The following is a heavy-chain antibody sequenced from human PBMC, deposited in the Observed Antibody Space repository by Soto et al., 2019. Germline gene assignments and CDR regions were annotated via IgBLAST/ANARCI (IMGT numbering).Heavy chain of an antibody. CDR2: IIPIFGTA. J-gene: IGHJ6*02. CDR3: ARTERNDDFWSGYPNYYYYGMDV. D-gene: IGHD3-3*01. Sequence: QVQLVQSGAEVKKPGSSVKVSCKASGGTFSSYAISWVRQAPGQGLEWLGNIIPIFGTANYAQKFQGRVTFTADESTSTAYMELSSLRSEDTAVYYCARTERNDDFWSGYPNYYYYGMDVWGQGTTVTVSS. CDR1: GGTFSSYA. V-gene: IGHV1-69*18.